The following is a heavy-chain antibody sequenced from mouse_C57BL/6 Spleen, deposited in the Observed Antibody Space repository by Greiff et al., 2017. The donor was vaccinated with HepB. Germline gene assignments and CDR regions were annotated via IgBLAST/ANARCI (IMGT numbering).Heavy chain of an antibody. D-gene: IGHD1-1*01. V-gene: IGHV1-64*01. CDR1: GYTFTSYW. CDR2: IHPNSGST. J-gene: IGHJ4*01. CDR3: ARGNGSSYDAMDY. Sequence: QVQLQQSGAELVKPGASVKLSCKASGYTFTSYWMHWVKQRPGQGLEWIGMIHPNSGSTNYNEKFKSKATLTVDKSSSTAYMQLSSLTSEDSAVYYWARGNGSSYDAMDYWGQGTSVTVAS.